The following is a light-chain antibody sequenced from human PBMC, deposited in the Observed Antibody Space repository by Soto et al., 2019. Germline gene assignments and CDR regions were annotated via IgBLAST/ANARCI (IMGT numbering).Light chain of an antibody. CDR1: SSNIGSNY. CDR3: AAWDDSLSGWV. Sequence: QSVLTQPPSASGTPGQRVTISCSGSSSNIGSNYVYWYQQLPGTAPKLLIYRNNQRPSGVPAGFSGSTSGTSASLAISGLRSEDEADYYCAAWDDSLSGWVFGGGTKLTVL. J-gene: IGLJ3*02. CDR2: RNN. V-gene: IGLV1-47*01.